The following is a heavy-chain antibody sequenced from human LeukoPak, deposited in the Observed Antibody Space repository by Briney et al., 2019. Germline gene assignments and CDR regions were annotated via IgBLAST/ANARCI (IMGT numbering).Heavy chain of an antibody. Sequence: SETLSLTCTVSGGSISSSSYYWGWIRQPPGKGLEWIGSIYYSGSTYYNPSLKSRVTISVDTSKNQFSLKLSSVTAADTAVYYCARPETYYDFWSGYRSDVFDIWGQGTMVTVSS. D-gene: IGHD3-3*01. CDR3: ARPETYYDFWSGYRSDVFDI. V-gene: IGHV4-39*07. CDR1: GGSISSSSYY. J-gene: IGHJ3*02. CDR2: IYYSGST.